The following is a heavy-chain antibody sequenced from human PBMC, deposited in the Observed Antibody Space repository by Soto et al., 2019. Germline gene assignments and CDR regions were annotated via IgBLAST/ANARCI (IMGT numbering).Heavy chain of an antibody. Sequence: SETLSLTCTVSGESISSYYWSWIRQPAGKGLEWIGRIYYSGSTNYNPSLKSRVTISVDTSKNQFSLKLSSVTAADTAVYYCARGRRYWFDPWGQGTLVTVSS. J-gene: IGHJ5*02. CDR1: GESISSYY. CDR3: ARGRRYWFDP. V-gene: IGHV4-4*07. CDR2: IYYSGST.